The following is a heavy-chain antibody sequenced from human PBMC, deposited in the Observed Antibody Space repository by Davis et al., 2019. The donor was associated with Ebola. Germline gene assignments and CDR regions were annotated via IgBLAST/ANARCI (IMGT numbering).Heavy chain of an antibody. CDR3: ARDHSNYARDNWFDP. CDR1: GYTFTSYY. J-gene: IGHJ5*02. Sequence: ASVKVSCKASGYTFTSYYMHWVRQAPGQGLEWMGWINPNSGGTNYAQKFQGWVTMTRDTSISTAYMELGRLRSDNTAVYYCARDHSNYARDNWFDPWGQGTLVTVSS. V-gene: IGHV1-2*04. D-gene: IGHD4-11*01. CDR2: INPNSGGT.